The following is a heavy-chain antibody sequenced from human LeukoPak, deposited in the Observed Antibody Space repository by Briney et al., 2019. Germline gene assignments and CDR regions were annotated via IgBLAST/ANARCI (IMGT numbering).Heavy chain of an antibody. V-gene: IGHV3-30*03. CDR3: ARDIDGSQIEC. J-gene: IGHJ4*02. CDR1: GFTFSSYS. CDR2: ISDDGNNK. Sequence: QTGGSLRLSCAASGFTFSSYSMNWVRQAPGKGLEWVTVISDDGNNKYYADSVKGRFTISRDNSKNTVYLQMNSLRDEDTAVYYCARDIDGSQIECWGQGTLVTVSS. D-gene: IGHD1-26*01.